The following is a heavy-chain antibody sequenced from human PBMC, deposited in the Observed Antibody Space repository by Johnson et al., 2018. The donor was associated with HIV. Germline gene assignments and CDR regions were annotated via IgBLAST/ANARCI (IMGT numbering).Heavy chain of an antibody. Sequence: VQLVESGGGVVQPGRSLRLSCAASGFTFSSYAMHWVRQAPGKGLEWVSVIYSGGSTYYADSVKGRFIISRDNAKNSLYLQMNSLRAEDTAWYYCARVVAFKVRDLYYYDSSGSNDAFDIWGQGTMVTVSS. CDR2: IYSGGST. J-gene: IGHJ3*02. V-gene: IGHV3-NL1*01. CDR3: ARVVAFKVRDLYYYDSSGSNDAFDI. D-gene: IGHD3-22*01. CDR1: GFTFSSYA.